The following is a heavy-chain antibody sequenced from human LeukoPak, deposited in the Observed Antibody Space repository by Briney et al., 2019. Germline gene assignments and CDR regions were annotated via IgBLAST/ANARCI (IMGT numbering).Heavy chain of an antibody. Sequence: GGSLRLSCAASGFIFSNYNMSWVRQAPGKGLEWVSAISGSGGSTYYADSVKGRFTISRDNSKNTLYLQMNSLRAEDTAVYYCAKASMVRGVIQFDYWGQGTLVTVSS. D-gene: IGHD3-10*01. CDR3: AKASMVRGVIQFDY. J-gene: IGHJ4*02. V-gene: IGHV3-23*01. CDR1: GFIFSNYN. CDR2: ISGSGGST.